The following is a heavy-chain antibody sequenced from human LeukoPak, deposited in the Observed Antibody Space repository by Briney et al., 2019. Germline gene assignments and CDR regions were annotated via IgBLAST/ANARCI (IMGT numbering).Heavy chain of an antibody. CDR3: AGTAAGGENYYYGMDV. Sequence: PSEILSLTCAVYGGSFSGYYWSWIRQPPGKGLEWIGYIYYSGSTNYNPSLKSRVTISVDTSKNQFSLKLSSVTAADTAVYYCAGTAAGGENYYYGMDVWAKGPRSPSPQ. CDR2: IYYSGST. V-gene: IGHV4-59*01. D-gene: IGHD6-13*01. CDR1: GGSFSGYY. J-gene: IGHJ6*04.